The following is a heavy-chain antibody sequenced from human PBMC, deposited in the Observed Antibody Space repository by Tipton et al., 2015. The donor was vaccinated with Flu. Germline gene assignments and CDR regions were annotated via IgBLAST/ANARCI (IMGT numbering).Heavy chain of an antibody. CDR2: INHREST. CDR1: SGSFSDYY. Sequence: TLSLTCAVYSGSFSDYYWTWIRQPPGKGLEWIGEINHRESTSYNTSLKSRVTISVDTSKNQFSLKLRSVTAADTAVYYCARTGGYAGWFDPWGQGTLVTVSS. V-gene: IGHV4-34*01. J-gene: IGHJ5*02. CDR3: ARTGGYAGWFDP. D-gene: IGHD1-26*01.